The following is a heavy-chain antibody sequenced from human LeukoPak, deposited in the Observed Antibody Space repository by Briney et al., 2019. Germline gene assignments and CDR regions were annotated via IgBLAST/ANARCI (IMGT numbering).Heavy chain of an antibody. D-gene: IGHD3-3*01. V-gene: IGHV4-61*02. CDR2: IYTSGST. CDR1: GGSIGIGSYY. CDR3: ARVTWSLSNRGPAFDI. Sequence: SETVSLTCSVSGGSIGIGSYYWNWIRQPAGKGLEWIGRIYTSGSTDYNPSLKSRVTISVDASNNRFSLTLNSVTAADAAVYYCARVTWSLSNRGPAFDIWGLGTMVTVSP. J-gene: IGHJ3*02.